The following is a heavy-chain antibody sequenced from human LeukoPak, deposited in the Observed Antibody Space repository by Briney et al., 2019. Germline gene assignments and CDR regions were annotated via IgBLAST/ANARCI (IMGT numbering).Heavy chain of an antibody. CDR2: ISSSSSYI. CDR1: GFTVSSNY. J-gene: IGHJ6*02. Sequence: GGSLRLSCAASGFTVSSNYMSWVRQAPGKGLEWVSSISSSSSYIYYADSVKGRFTISRDNAKNSLYLQMNSLRAEDTAVYYCARDGAAGPYYYYGMDVWGQGTTVTVSS. D-gene: IGHD6-13*01. V-gene: IGHV3-21*01. CDR3: ARDGAAGPYYYYGMDV.